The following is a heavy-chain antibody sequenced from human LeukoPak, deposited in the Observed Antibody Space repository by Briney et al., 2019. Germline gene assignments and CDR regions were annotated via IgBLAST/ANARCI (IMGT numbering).Heavy chain of an antibody. CDR2: INHSGST. J-gene: IGHJ4*02. Sequence: SETLSLTCAVYGGSFSGYYWSWIRQPPGKGLEWIGEINHSGSTNYNPSLKSRVTISVDTSKNQFSLKLSSVTAADTAVYYCARGRGSDFDYWGQGTLVTVSS. CDR3: ARGRGSDFDY. D-gene: IGHD3-16*01. CDR1: GGSFSGYY. V-gene: IGHV4-34*01.